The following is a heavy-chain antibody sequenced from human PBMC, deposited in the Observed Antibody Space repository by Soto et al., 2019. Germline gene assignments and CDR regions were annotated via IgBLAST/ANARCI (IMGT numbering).Heavy chain of an antibody. CDR3: ARDLYQPLYYFDY. D-gene: IGHD2-2*01. CDR2: ISSSSSYI. Sequence: GGSLRLSCAASGFTFSSYSMNWVRQAPGKGLEWVSSISSSSSYIYYADSVKGRFTISRDNAKNSLYLQMNSLRAEDTAVYYCARDLYQPLYYFDYWGQGTLVTASS. V-gene: IGHV3-21*01. CDR1: GFTFSSYS. J-gene: IGHJ4*02.